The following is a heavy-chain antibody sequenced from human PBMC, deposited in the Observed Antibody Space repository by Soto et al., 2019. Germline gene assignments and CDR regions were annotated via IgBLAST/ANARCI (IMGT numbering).Heavy chain of an antibody. CDR2: IHHDGST. D-gene: IGHD2-21*02. V-gene: IGHV4-34*01. CDR3: ATYDVGTIIQDY. J-gene: IGHJ4*02. Sequence: PSETLSLTCAISGGSSSSHSKSWVSQPPGKGLEWIGEIHHDGSTNYNPSLKSRVTISGDTSKNHFSLELSSVTAADTAVYYCATYDVGTIIQDYWGQGTLDTVSS. CDR1: GGSSSSHS.